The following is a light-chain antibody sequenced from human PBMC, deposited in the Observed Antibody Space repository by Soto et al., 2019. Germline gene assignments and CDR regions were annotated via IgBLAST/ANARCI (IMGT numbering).Light chain of an antibody. Sequence: QPVLPQPRSVSGAPGQSLTISCTGTSTDVGGYNYVSWYQQHPGKVPKLMLYDVSKRPSGVPDRFSGSKSGNTASLTISGLQAEDEADYYCCSYAGRDTLYVFGSGTKVTVL. J-gene: IGLJ1*01. V-gene: IGLV2-11*01. CDR1: STDVGGYNY. CDR3: CSYAGRDTLYV. CDR2: DVS.